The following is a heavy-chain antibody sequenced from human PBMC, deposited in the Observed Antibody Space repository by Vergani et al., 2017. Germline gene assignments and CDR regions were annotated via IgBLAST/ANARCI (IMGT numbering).Heavy chain of an antibody. Sequence: QVQLQESGPGLVKPSETLSLTCTVSGGSISSSSYYWGWIRQPPGKGLEWIGSIYYSGSTYYNPSLKSRVTISVDTSKNQFSLKLSSVTAADTAVYYCARGRSWRGAYYGMDVWGQGTTVTVSS. V-gene: IGHV4-39*07. J-gene: IGHJ6*02. CDR2: IYYSGST. D-gene: IGHD1-26*01. CDR3: ARGRSWRGAYYGMDV. CDR1: GGSISSSSYY.